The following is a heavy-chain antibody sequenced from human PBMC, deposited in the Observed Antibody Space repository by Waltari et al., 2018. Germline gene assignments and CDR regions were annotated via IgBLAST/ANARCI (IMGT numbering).Heavy chain of an antibody. CDR3: ARDLTYYYDSSGYYYYYYGMDV. Sequence: EVQLVESGGGLVKPGGSLRLSCAASGFTFSSYSMNWVRQAPGKGLEWVSSISSSSSYIYYADSVKGRFTNSIDNAKNSLYLQMNSLRAEDTAVYYCARDLTYYYDSSGYYYYYYGMDVWGQGTTVTVSS. D-gene: IGHD3-22*01. J-gene: IGHJ6*02. V-gene: IGHV3-21*01. CDR1: GFTFSSYS. CDR2: ISSSSSYI.